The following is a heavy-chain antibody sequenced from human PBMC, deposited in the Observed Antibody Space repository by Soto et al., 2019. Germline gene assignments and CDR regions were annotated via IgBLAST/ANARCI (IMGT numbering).Heavy chain of an antibody. Sequence: GGSLRLSCGSSGCTFSTYSINWVRQAPGKGLEWVSSISSRSDIYYADSVKGRFTISRDNAKNSVSLQMNSLRAEDTAVYYCAREYTAWPLAYGLDVWGQGTTVTV. J-gene: IGHJ6*02. V-gene: IGHV3-21*01. D-gene: IGHD2-2*02. CDR1: GCTFSTYS. CDR2: ISSRSDI. CDR3: AREYTAWPLAYGLDV.